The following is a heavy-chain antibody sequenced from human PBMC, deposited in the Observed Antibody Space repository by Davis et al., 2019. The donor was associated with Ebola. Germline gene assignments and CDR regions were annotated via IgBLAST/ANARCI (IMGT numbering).Heavy chain of an antibody. CDR1: GFTLNNAW. Sequence: GGSLRLSCVASGFTLNNAWMSWVRQAPGKGLEWVANIKHDGTEKHFVDSVKGRFTFSRDNAKNSLYLQMNSQRAEDTAVYYCARAGIAKYYFDYWGQGTLVTVSS. D-gene: IGHD6-13*01. V-gene: IGHV3-7*01. CDR2: IKHDGTEK. CDR3: ARAGIAKYYFDY. J-gene: IGHJ4*02.